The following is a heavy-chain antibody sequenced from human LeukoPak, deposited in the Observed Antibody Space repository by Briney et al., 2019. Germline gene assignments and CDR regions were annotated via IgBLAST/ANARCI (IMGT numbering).Heavy chain of an antibody. J-gene: IGHJ4*02. CDR2: IRGSGGST. Sequence: GGSLRLSCALSGFPFSSYAMSWVRQAPGKGLEWVAGIRGSGGSTYYADSVKGRFTISRDNSKNTLYLQMNSLRAEDTAVYYCAKQWPVVYWGQGTLVTVSS. CDR1: GFPFSSYA. D-gene: IGHD6-19*01. V-gene: IGHV3-23*01. CDR3: AKQWPVVY.